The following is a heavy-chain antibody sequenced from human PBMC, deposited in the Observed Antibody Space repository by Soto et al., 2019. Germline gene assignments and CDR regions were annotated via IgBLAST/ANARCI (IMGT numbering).Heavy chain of an antibody. D-gene: IGHD3-16*01. CDR1: GYTFTNYD. J-gene: IGHJ4*02. Sequence: QVQLVQSGAEVKKPGASVKVSCKASGYTFTNYDINWVRQATGQGLEWMGWMNPNSGNTGSAQKFQGRITMTRDTSKGTAYMELTSLRYEDTAVYYCARVWGTIDYWGQGTLVTVSS. CDR2: MNPNSGNT. V-gene: IGHV1-8*01. CDR3: ARVWGTIDY.